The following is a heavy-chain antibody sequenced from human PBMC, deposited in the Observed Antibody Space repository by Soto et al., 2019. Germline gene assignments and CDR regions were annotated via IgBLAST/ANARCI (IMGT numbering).Heavy chain of an antibody. CDR1: GGTFSSYA. D-gene: IGHD5-18*01. J-gene: IGHJ4*02. CDR2: IIPICGTA. CDR3: ATLGGTAMVKIDY. Sequence: QVQLVQSGAEVKKPGSSVKVSCKASGGTFSSYAMSWVRQAPGQGLEWMGGIIPICGTAKYAQKFQGRVTITADKSTSTAYMELSSLRSEDTAVYYCATLGGTAMVKIDYWGQGTLVTVSS. V-gene: IGHV1-69*06.